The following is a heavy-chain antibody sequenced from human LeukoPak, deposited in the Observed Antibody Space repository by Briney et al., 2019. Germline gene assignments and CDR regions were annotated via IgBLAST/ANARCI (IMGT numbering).Heavy chain of an antibody. CDR2: ISKDGNYM. D-gene: IGHD6-25*01. V-gene: IGHV3-21*01. J-gene: IGHJ4*02. CDR3: VRQRMGRGYAQRERLFDY. CDR1: GFTFNTYS. Sequence: GGSLRLSCAASGFTFNTYSMDWVRQAPGKAREWVASISKDGNYMFNADSVEAPSPLSRDNAKNSLSLQMNSPRAEDPPIYSCVRQRMGRGYAQRERLFDYWGQGPLVIVSS.